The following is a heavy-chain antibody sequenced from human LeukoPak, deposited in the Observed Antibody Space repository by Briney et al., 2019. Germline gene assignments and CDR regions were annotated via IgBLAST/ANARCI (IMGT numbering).Heavy chain of an antibody. Sequence: GGSLRLSCAASAFTFSRYWMTWVRQAPGKGLEWVANINEDGSEKYYVDSVKGRFSISRDNTKNSLYLQMNSLRAEDTAVYYCARGGYTSSWYISRDYWGQGTLVTVSS. D-gene: IGHD6-13*01. J-gene: IGHJ4*02. CDR1: AFTFSRYW. CDR2: INEDGSEK. CDR3: ARGGYTSSWYISRDY. V-gene: IGHV3-7*01.